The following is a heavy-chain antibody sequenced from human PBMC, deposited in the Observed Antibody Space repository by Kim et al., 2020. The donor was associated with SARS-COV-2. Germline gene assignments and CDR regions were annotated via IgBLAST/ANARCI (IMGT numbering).Heavy chain of an antibody. D-gene: IGHD3-22*01. J-gene: IGHJ4*02. Sequence: NYNPSLKSRVTISVDTSKNQFSLKLSSVTAADTAVYYCARTESSGLLVYWGQGTLVTVSS. V-gene: IGHV4-34*01. CDR3: ARTESSGLLVY.